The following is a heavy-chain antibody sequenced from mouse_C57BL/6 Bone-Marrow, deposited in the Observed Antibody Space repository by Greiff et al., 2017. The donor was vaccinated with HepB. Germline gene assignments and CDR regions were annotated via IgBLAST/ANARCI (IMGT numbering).Heavy chain of an antibody. CDR2: IYPGDGDT. CDR3: ASLESNYAMDY. Sequence: QVQLQQSGPELVKPGASVKISCKASGYAFSSSWMNWVKQRPGKGLEWIGRIYPGDGDTNYNGKFKGKATLTADKSSSTAYMQLSSLTSEDSAVYFCASLESNYAMDYWGQGTSVTVSS. J-gene: IGHJ4*01. D-gene: IGHD5-1*01. V-gene: IGHV1-82*01. CDR1: GYAFSSSW.